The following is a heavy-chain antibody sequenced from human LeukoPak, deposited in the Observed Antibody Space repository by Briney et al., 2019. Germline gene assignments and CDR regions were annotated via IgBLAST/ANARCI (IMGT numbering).Heavy chain of an antibody. CDR1: GYTFTGYY. J-gene: IGHJ4*02. CDR2: INPNSGGT. V-gene: IGHV1-2*02. Sequence: GASVKVSCKASGYTFTGYYMHWVRQAPGQGLEWVGWINPNSGGTNYAQKYQGRVTMTRDTSISTAYMELSRLRSDDTAVYYCARRYGSGSNDYWGQGTLVTVSS. D-gene: IGHD3-10*01. CDR3: ARRYGSGSNDY.